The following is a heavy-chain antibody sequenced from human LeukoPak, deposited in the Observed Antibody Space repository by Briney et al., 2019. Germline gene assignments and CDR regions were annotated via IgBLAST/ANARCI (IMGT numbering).Heavy chain of an antibody. D-gene: IGHD3-22*01. V-gene: IGHV3-21*01. CDR1: GFTFSSYS. CDR3: ARSGRYYDSSGSDY. J-gene: IGHJ4*02. Sequence: GGSLRLSCAASGFTFSSYSMNWVRQAPGKGLEWVSSISSSSSYIYYADSVKGRFTISRDNSKNTLYLQMNSLRAEDTAVYYCARSGRYYDSSGSDYWGQGTLVTVSS. CDR2: ISSSSSYI.